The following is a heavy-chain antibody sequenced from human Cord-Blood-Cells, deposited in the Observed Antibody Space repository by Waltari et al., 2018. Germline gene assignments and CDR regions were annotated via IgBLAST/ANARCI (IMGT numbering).Heavy chain of an antibody. J-gene: IGHJ6*02. Sequence: EVQLVETGGGLIQPGGSLRLSCAASGFTVSSNYMSWVRQAPGKGLGWVSVIYGGGSKSYADSVKGRITISRDNSKNTLYLQMNSLRAEDTAVYYCARDRGEAYGMDVWGQGTTVTVSS. V-gene: IGHV3-53*02. CDR1: GFTVSSNY. CDR2: IYGGGSK. D-gene: IGHD7-27*01. CDR3: ARDRGEAYGMDV.